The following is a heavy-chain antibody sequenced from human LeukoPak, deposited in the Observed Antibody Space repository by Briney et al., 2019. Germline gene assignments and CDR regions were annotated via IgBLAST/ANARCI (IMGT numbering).Heavy chain of an antibody. CDR2: ISSSSTYI. CDR3: ARDGFSYGPGAAMGY. V-gene: IGHV3-21*01. J-gene: IGHJ4*02. D-gene: IGHD3-10*01. CDR1: GFTFSSYT. Sequence: GGSLRLSCAASGFTFSSYTMNWVRQAPGKGLEWVSAISSSSTYIYYADSVKGRFTISRDNAKNSLYLQMNSLRGEDTAVYYCARDGFSYGPGAAMGYWGQGTLVTVSS.